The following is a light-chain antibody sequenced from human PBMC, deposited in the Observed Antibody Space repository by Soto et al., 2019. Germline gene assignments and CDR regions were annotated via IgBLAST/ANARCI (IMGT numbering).Light chain of an antibody. CDR1: SSDIGSYEY. CDR2: DVS. J-gene: IGLJ1*01. Sequence: QSALTQPRSVSGSPGQSVTISCTGTSSDIGSYEYVSWYQQHPGKAPRLMIYDVSKRPSGVPDRFSGSRSGNTASLTISGLXAEDEGDYYCCSFSGTSTLYVFGTGTKVTVL. V-gene: IGLV2-11*01. CDR3: CSFSGTSTLYV.